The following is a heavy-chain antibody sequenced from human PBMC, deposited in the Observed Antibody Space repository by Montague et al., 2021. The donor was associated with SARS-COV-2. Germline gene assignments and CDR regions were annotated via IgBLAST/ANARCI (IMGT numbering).Heavy chain of an antibody. J-gene: IGHJ5*02. D-gene: IGHD6-13*01. CDR2: INHSGST. V-gene: IGHV4-34*01. Sequence: SETLSLTCAVYGGSFSGYYWSWIRQPPGKGLEWIGEINHSGSTNYNPSLKSRVTISVDTSKNQFSLKLSSVAAADTAVYYCAVGKYSSSGYGTRPFDAWGQGTLVTVSS. CDR1: GGSFSGYY. CDR3: AVGKYSSSGYGTRPFDA.